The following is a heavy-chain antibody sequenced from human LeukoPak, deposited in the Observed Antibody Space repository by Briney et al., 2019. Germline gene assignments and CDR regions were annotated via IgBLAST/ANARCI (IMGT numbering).Heavy chain of an antibody. CDR2: ISSSSSTI. CDR3: ARDLLWFGEDHGMDV. D-gene: IGHD3-10*01. J-gene: IGHJ6*02. Sequence: GGSLRLSCAASGFTFSSYSMIWVRQAPGKGLEWVSYISSSSSTIYYADSVKGRFTISRDNAKNSLYLQMNSLRDEDTAVYYCARDLLWFGEDHGMDVWGQGTTVTVSS. V-gene: IGHV3-48*02. CDR1: GFTFSSYS.